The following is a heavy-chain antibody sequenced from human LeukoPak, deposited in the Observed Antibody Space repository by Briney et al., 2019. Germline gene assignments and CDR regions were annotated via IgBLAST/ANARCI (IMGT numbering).Heavy chain of an antibody. CDR2: MNPNSGNT. Sequence: ASVKVSCKTSGYTFTGYYMHWVRQATGQGLEWMGWMNPNSGNTGYAQKFQGRVTMTRNTSISTAYMELSSLTSEDTAVYYCVAIARLGENYIDSWGQGSLVTVSS. CDR1: GYTFTGYY. CDR3: VAIARLGENYIDS. J-gene: IGHJ4*02. V-gene: IGHV1-8*02. D-gene: IGHD3-16*01.